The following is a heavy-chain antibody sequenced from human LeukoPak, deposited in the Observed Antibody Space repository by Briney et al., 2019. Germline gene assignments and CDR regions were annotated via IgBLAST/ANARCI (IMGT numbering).Heavy chain of an antibody. CDR1: GFTFSSYG. Sequence: PGGSLRLSCAASGFTFSSYGMHWVRQAPGKGLEWVAFIRYDGSNKYYADSVKGRFTISRDNSKNTLYLQMNSLRAEDTAMYYCAKDRGGSSGWYLFDYWGQGTLVTVSS. CDR3: AKDRGGSSGWYLFDY. V-gene: IGHV3-30*02. CDR2: IRYDGSNK. J-gene: IGHJ4*02. D-gene: IGHD6-19*01.